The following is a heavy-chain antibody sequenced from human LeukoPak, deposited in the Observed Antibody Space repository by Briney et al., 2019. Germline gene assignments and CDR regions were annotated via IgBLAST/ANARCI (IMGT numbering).Heavy chain of an antibody. J-gene: IGHJ5*02. CDR3: ARDAVGATRWFDP. D-gene: IGHD1-26*01. CDR1: GYTLTELS. CDR2: FDPEDGET. Sequence: ASVKVSCKVSGYTLTELSMHWVRQAPGKGLEWMGGFDPEDGETIYAQKFQGRVTMTEDTSTDTAYMKLRSLRSDDTAVYYCARDAVGATRWFDPWGQGTLVTVSS. V-gene: IGHV1-24*01.